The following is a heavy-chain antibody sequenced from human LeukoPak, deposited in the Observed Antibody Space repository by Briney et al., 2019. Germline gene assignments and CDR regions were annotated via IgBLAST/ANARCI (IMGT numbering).Heavy chain of an antibody. CDR2: TYYRSKWYN. CDR1: GDSVSSNSAA. CDR3: ARESAGTYYFDY. V-gene: IGHV6-1*01. Sequence: SQTLSLTCAISGDSVSSNSAAWDWIRQSPSRGLEWLGRTYYRSKWYNNYALSVKSRMTVNPDTSKNQISLQLNSVTPEDTAVYYCARESAGTYYFDYWGQGALVTVSS. D-gene: IGHD6-19*01. J-gene: IGHJ4*02.